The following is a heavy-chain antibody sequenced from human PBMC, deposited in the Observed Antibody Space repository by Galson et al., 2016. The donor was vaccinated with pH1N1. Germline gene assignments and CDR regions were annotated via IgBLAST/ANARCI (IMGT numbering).Heavy chain of an antibody. D-gene: IGHD6-19*01. CDR2: ISDGGENT. J-gene: IGHJ4*02. CDR3: FSGLLH. Sequence: SLRLSCANSGFTFSGQTMNWVRQAPGKGLEWLSAISDGGENTYYADSVKGRFTISRDNSKNTLYLQMDSLRVEDTALYFCFSGLLHWGQGTLVTVSS. CDR1: GFTFSGQT. V-gene: IGHV3-23*01.